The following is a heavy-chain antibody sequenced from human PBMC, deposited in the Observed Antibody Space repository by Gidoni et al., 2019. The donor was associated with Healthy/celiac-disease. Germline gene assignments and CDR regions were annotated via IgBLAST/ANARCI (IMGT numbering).Heavy chain of an antibody. CDR1: GGSFSGYY. D-gene: IGHD2-2*01. V-gene: IGHV4-34*01. CDR2: LNHSGRT. Sequence: QVQLQQWGAGLLKPSETLSLTCAVYGGSFSGYYWRWIRPPPGKGLEWIGELNHSGRTNYNPSLKRRVTISVDTSKNQFSLKLSSVTAADTAVYYCAREGVYCSSTSCYALRGLHYYMGVWGKGTTVTVSS. J-gene: IGHJ6*03. CDR3: AREGVYCSSTSCYALRGLHYYMGV.